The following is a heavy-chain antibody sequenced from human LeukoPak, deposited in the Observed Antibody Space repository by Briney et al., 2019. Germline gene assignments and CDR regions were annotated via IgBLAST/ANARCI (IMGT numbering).Heavy chain of an antibody. D-gene: IGHD4-11*01. CDR1: EFTFSNYA. CDR3: ARSGGLQKFDY. V-gene: IGHV3-30-3*01. Sequence: GGSLRLSCAASEFTFSNYAVHWVRQAPGKGLQWVAVISYDGNTIHYADSVKGRFTVSRDTSKNTLYLQMNSLRTEDTAVYYCARSGGLQKFDYWGQGTLVTVSS. J-gene: IGHJ4*02. CDR2: ISYDGNTI.